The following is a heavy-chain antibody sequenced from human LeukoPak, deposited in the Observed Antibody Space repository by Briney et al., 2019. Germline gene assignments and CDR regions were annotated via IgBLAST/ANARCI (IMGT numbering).Heavy chain of an antibody. CDR1: GRSISSGDYY. D-gene: IGHD6-19*01. Sequence: PSETLSLTCTVSGRSISSGDYYWSWIRQPPGKGLEWIGNIHHSGNTYYNPSLKSRLTISVDKSKNQFSLKLSSVTAADTAVYYCARLRQWPGETLYGMDVWGQGTTVTVSS. CDR3: ARLRQWPGETLYGMDV. CDR2: IHHSGNT. J-gene: IGHJ6*02. V-gene: IGHV4-30-4*01.